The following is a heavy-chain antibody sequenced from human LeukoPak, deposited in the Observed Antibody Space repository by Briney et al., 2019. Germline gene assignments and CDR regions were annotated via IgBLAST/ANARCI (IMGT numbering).Heavy chain of an antibody. Sequence: ASVKVSCKASGYTFTGYYMHWVRQAPGQGLEWMGWINPNSGGTNYAQKFQGRVTMTRDTSISTAYMELSRLRSDDTAVYYCARGGVGVAAAGKEYCYYMDVWGKGTTVTVSS. CDR1: GYTFTGYY. CDR2: INPNSGGT. J-gene: IGHJ6*03. CDR3: ARGGVGVAAAGKEYCYYMDV. D-gene: IGHD6-13*01. V-gene: IGHV1-2*02.